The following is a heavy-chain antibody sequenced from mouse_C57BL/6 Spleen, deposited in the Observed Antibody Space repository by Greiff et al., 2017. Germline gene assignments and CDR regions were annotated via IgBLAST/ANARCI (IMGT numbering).Heavy chain of an antibody. J-gene: IGHJ2*01. CDR3: ARWAGMYFDY. CDR2: IYPGDGDT. D-gene: IGHD3-3*01. V-gene: IGHV1-80*01. Sequence: VQLQQSGAELVKPGASVKISCKASGYAFSSYWMNWVKQRPGKGLEWIGQIYPGDGDTNYNGKFKCKATLTADKSYITAYMQLSSLNSEDSAVYFCARWAGMYFDYWGQGTTLTGSS. CDR1: GYAFSSYW.